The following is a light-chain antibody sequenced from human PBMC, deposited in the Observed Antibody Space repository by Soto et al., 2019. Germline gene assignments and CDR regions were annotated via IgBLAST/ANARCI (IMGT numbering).Light chain of an antibody. V-gene: IGLV2-14*01. Sequence: QSALTQPASVSGSPGQSITISCTGTSSEVGGYNYVSWYQQYPGKAPKLMIFDVSNRPSGVSDRFSGSKSGDTASLTISGLQAEDEADYYCSSYTGSGTDVFGTGTKVTVL. J-gene: IGLJ1*01. CDR2: DVS. CDR1: SSEVGGYNY. CDR3: SSYTGSGTDV.